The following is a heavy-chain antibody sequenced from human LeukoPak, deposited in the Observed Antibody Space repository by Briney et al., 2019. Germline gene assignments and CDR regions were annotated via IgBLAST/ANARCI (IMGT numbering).Heavy chain of an antibody. CDR1: GGSISSSSYY. CDR2: IYYSGST. Sequence: PSETLSLTCTVSGGSISSSSYYWGWIRQPPGKGLEWSGSIYYSGSTHYNPYPQSRVTISVDTSKNQCSLKLRSVTAADTAVYYCARDLWGTYWAQGPLVTASS. V-gene: IGHV4-39*07. J-gene: IGHJ4*02. D-gene: IGHD3-16*01. CDR3: ARDLWGTY.